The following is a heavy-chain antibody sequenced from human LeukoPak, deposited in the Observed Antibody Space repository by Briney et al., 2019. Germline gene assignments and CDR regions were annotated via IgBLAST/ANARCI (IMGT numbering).Heavy chain of an antibody. V-gene: IGHV3-7*01. CDR2: IKQDGSEK. CDR1: GFTFSSYW. CDR3: ARDNPYAIRTYYYYMDV. Sequence: GGSLRLSCAASGFTFSSYWMSWVRQAPGKGLEWVANIKQDGSEKYYVDSVKGRFTISRDNAKNSLYLQMNSLRAEDTAVYYCARDNPYAIRTYYYYMDVWGKGTTVTVSS. D-gene: IGHD2-8*01. J-gene: IGHJ6*03.